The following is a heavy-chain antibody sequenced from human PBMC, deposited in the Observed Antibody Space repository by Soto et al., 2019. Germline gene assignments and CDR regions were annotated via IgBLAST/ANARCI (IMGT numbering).Heavy chain of an antibody. CDR3: ARDGQLVIDYFDY. V-gene: IGHV3-7*01. CDR2: IKQDGSEK. J-gene: IGHJ4*02. D-gene: IGHD6-13*01. CDR1: GFTFSSYW. Sequence: GGSLRLSCAASGFTFSSYWMSWVRQAPGKGLEWVANIKQDGSEKYYVDSVKGRFTISRDNAKNSLYLQMNSLRAEDTAVYYCARDGQLVIDYFDYWGQGTLVTVSS.